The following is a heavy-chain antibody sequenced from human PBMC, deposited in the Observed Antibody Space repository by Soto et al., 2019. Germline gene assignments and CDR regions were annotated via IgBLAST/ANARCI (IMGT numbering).Heavy chain of an antibody. Sequence: GGSLRLSCAASGFTFSTYAMHWVRQAPGKGLEWVAVISYDGSNKYYAGSVKGRFTISRDSSKNTLYLQMNGLRAEDTAVYYCARDLRAVTIYDRGYDYWGRGTLVTVSS. V-gene: IGHV3-30-3*01. CDR2: ISYDGSNK. CDR1: GFTFSTYA. CDR3: ARDLRAVTIYDRGYDY. D-gene: IGHD3-3*01. J-gene: IGHJ4*02.